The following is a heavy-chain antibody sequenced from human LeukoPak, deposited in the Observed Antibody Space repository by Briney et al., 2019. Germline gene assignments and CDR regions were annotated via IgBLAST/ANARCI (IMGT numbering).Heavy chain of an antibody. V-gene: IGHV3-9*03. Sequence: GGSLRLSCTASGFIFDDYAMHWVRQAPGKGLEWVSGISWNSNKIGYADSVKGRFTISRDNAKNSLYLQVNSLRAEDMALYYCAKGAYSNYGGGAFDLWGQGTMVTVSS. CDR2: ISWNSNKI. J-gene: IGHJ3*01. D-gene: IGHD4-11*01. CDR3: AKGAYSNYGGGAFDL. CDR1: GFIFDDYA.